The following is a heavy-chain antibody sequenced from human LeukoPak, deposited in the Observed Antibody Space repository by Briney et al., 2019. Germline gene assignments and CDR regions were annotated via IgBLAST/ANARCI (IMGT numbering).Heavy chain of an antibody. CDR2: IYSDGGGGST. D-gene: IGHD2-2*01. Sequence: GGSLRLSCAASGLTVSSNYMSWVRQAPGKGLEWVSVIYSDGGGGSTSYADSVKGRFTISRDNSKNTLFLQMNSLRAEDTAVYYCARSNCDSCYRGVWYYFDFWGQGTLVTVSS. CDR1: GLTVSSNY. CDR3: ARSNCDSCYRGVWYYFDF. J-gene: IGHJ4*02. V-gene: IGHV3-66*01.